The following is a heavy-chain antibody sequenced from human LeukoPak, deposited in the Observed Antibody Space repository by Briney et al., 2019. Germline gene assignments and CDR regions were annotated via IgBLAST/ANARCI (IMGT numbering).Heavy chain of an antibody. Sequence: SETLSLTCAVYGGSFSGYYWSWIRQPPGKGLEWIGEINHSGSTNYNPSLKSRVTISVDTSKNQFSLKLSSVTAADTAVYYCVRAIVVVPAATNWFDPWGQGTLVTVSS. CDR1: GGSFSGYY. CDR3: VRAIVVVPAATNWFDP. D-gene: IGHD2-2*01. J-gene: IGHJ5*02. V-gene: IGHV4-34*01. CDR2: INHSGST.